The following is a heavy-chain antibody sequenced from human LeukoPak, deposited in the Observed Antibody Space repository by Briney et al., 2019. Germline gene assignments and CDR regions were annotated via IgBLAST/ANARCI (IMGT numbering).Heavy chain of an antibody. V-gene: IGHV3-74*01. CDR3: ARVSGIGGGSYSRPWDY. D-gene: IGHD1-26*01. CDR2: INSDGSST. Sequence: GGSLRLSCAASGLTFSSYWMHWVRQDPGKGLVWVSRINSDGSSTSYADSVKGRFTISRDSAKNTLYLQMNGLRAEDTAVYYCARVSGIGGGSYSRPWDYWGQGTLVTVSS. CDR1: GLTFSSYW. J-gene: IGHJ4*02.